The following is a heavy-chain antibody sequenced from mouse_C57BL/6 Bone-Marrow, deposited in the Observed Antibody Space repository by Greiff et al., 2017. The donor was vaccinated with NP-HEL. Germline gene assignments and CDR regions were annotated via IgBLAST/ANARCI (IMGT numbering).Heavy chain of an antibody. CDR2: IYPGSGST. Sequence: VQLQASGAALVKPGASVQMSCKASGYTFTSYWITWVKQRPGQCLEWLGDIYPGSGSTNYNEKFKSKATLTVDTSSSTAYMQLSSLTSEDSAVYYCARSITTVPFAYWGQGTLVTVSA. V-gene: IGHV1-55*01. CDR3: ARSITTVPFAY. D-gene: IGHD1-1*01. J-gene: IGHJ3*01. CDR1: GYTFTSYW.